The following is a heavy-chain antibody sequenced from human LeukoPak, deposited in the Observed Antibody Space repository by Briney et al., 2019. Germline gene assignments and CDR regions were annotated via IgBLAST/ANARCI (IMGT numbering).Heavy chain of an antibody. Sequence: PGGSLRLSCAASGLTFSSCWMHWVRQAPGKGLVWVSSINSDGSGTMYADSVKGRFTISRDNAKNILYLQMNSLRAEDTAVYYCARLPTGSSLHYWGQGTLVTVSS. D-gene: IGHD6-6*01. CDR3: ARLPTGSSLHY. V-gene: IGHV3-74*03. J-gene: IGHJ4*02. CDR1: GLTFSSCW. CDR2: INSDGSGT.